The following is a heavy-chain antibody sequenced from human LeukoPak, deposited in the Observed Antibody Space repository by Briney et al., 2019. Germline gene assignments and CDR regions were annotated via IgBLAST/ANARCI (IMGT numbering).Heavy chain of an antibody. CDR3: AKGDTYQLPEGNWFDP. CDR2: IRYDGSNK. J-gene: IGHJ5*02. CDR1: GFTFSSYG. D-gene: IGHD2-2*01. V-gene: IGHV3-30*02. Sequence: GGSLRLSCAASGFTFSSYGMHWVRQAPGKGLEWVAFIRYDGSNKYYADSVKGRFTISRDNSKNTLYLQMNSLRAEDTAVYYCAKGDTYQLPEGNWFDPWGQGTLVTVSS.